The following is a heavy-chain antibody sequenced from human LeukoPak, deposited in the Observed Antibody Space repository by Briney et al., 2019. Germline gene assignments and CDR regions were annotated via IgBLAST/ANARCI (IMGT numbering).Heavy chain of an antibody. CDR3: ARDYGDYAVYFDY. CDR2: VSSSSSYI. D-gene: IGHD4-17*01. J-gene: IGHJ4*02. Sequence: PGGSLRLSCAASGFTISSYSMNWVRQAPGKGLEWVSSVSSSSSYIYYADSVKGRFTISRDNAKNSLYLQMNSLRAEDTAVYYCARDYGDYAVYFDYWGQGTLVTVSS. CDR1: GFTISSYS. V-gene: IGHV3-21*01.